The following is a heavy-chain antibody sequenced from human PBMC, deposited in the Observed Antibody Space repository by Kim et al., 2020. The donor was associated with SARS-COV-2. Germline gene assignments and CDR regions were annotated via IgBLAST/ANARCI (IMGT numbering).Heavy chain of an antibody. Sequence: SETLSLTCRVSGGSISSGGYAWSWLRQAPGKGPEWIGYIYYSGTSHHNPPLSRRVTLSIERSKNQITLQLRSVTAADTAVYFCARGGASTVTSFWYFALWGRGTLVSVSS. CDR1: GGSISSGGYA. J-gene: IGHJ2*01. CDR3: ARGGASTVTSFWYFAL. D-gene: IGHD4-17*01. V-gene: IGHV4-30-2*01. CDR2: IYYSGTS.